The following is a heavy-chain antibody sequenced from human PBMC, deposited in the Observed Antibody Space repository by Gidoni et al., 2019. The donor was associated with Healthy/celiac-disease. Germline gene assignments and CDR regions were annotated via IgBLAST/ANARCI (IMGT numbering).Heavy chain of an antibody. J-gene: IGHJ4*02. Sequence: IGYADSVKGRFTISRDNAKNSLYLQMNSLRAEDTALYYCAKDIAPSIAAAGTFDYWGQGTLVTVSS. V-gene: IGHV3-9*01. D-gene: IGHD6-13*01. CDR2: I. CDR3: AKDIAPSIAAAGTFDY.